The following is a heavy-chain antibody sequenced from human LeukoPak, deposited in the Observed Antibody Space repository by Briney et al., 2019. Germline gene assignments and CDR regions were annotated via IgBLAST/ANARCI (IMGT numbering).Heavy chain of an antibody. J-gene: IGHJ4*02. V-gene: IGHV3-66*01. CDR3: ARDSTYYYDSGSSGPHYFDN. CDR1: GFTVTSNY. CDR2: IYTDDIT. D-gene: IGHD3-10*01. Sequence: GGSLRLSCAPSGFTVTSNYMSWVRQAPGKGLEWVSAIYTDDITYYAESVKGRFTISRDNSKNTLYLQMNSLRAEDTAVYYCARDSTYYYDSGSSGPHYFDNWGQGTLVTVSS.